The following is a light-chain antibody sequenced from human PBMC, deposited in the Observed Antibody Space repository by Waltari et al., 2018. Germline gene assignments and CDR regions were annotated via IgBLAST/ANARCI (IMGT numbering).Light chain of an antibody. J-gene: IGKJ2*01. CDR2: GAS. Sequence: TQSPATLSVSLGERVTLTCRASESISINLAWHQQKPGQPPRLIIHGASKRATGVPARFAGSGSRTEFTLTITSLQSEDIAVYYCHQYTNRPPSDFGQGTELE. CDR1: ESISIN. CDR3: HQYTNRPPSD. V-gene: IGKV3-15*01.